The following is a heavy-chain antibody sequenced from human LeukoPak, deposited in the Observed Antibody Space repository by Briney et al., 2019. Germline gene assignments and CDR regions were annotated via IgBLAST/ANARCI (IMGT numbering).Heavy chain of an antibody. D-gene: IGHD3-3*01. CDR3: ARYYDFWSGYYPYGMDV. CDR2: IYSGGST. V-gene: IGHV3-66*01. CDR1: GFTVSSNY. J-gene: IGHJ6*02. Sequence: PGGSLRLSCAASGFTVSSNYMSWVRQAPGKGLEWVSVIYSGGSTYYADSVKGRFTISRDNSKNTLYLQMNSLRAEDTAVYYCARYYDFWSGYYPYGMDVWGQGTTVTVSS.